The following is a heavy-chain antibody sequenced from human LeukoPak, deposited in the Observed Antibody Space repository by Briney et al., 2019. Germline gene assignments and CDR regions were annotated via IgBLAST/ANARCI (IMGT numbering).Heavy chain of an antibody. CDR3: ARDPLTYYDFWSGSDI. J-gene: IGHJ4*02. Sequence: GGSLRLSCAASGFTFSSYGMHWVRQAPGKGLEWVAFIRYDGSNKYYADSVKGRFTISRDNSKNTLYLQMNSLRAEDTAVYYCARDPLTYYDFWSGSDIWGQGTLVTVSS. CDR2: IRYDGSNK. V-gene: IGHV3-30*02. CDR1: GFTFSSYG. D-gene: IGHD3-3*01.